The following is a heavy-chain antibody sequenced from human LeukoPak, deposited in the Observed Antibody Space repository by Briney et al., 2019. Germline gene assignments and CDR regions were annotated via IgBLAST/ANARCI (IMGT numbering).Heavy chain of an antibody. J-gene: IGHJ5*02. CDR3: ARDYTYCSGGSCPFRFFDP. Sequence: GALVKVSCKASGGTFSSYAISWVRQAPGQGLEWMGGIIPIFGTANYAQKFQGRVTITTDESTSTAYMELSSLRSEDTAVYYCARDYTYCSGGSCPFRFFDPWGQGTLVTVSS. D-gene: IGHD2-15*01. V-gene: IGHV1-69*05. CDR1: GGTFSSYA. CDR2: IIPIFGTA.